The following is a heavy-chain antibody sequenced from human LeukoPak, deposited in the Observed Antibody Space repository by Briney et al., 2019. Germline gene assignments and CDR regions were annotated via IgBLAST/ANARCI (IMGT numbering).Heavy chain of an antibody. Sequence: GRSLRLSCAASGFTFSSYAMHWVRQAPGKGLEWVAVISYDGSNKYYADSVKGRFTISRDNSKNTLYLQMNSLRAEDTAVYYRASYSSSWYGNWFDPWGQGTLVTVSS. V-gene: IGHV3-30*04. J-gene: IGHJ5*02. CDR3: ASYSSSWYGNWFDP. D-gene: IGHD6-13*01. CDR2: ISYDGSNK. CDR1: GFTFSSYA.